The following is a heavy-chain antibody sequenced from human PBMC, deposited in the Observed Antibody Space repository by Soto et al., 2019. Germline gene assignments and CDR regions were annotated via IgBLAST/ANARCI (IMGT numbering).Heavy chain of an antibody. CDR3: AKVGRSVVVPASMSYDF. J-gene: IGHJ4*02. D-gene: IGHD2-2*01. Sequence: GGSLRLSCAASGFTFSNYGMSWVRQAPGKGLEWVSVISNSGATTYYADSVKGRFTLSRDNSKNTLYLQMNTLRAEDTALYYCAKVGRSVVVPASMSYDFWGQGT. CDR1: GFTFSNYG. V-gene: IGHV3-23*01. CDR2: ISNSGATT.